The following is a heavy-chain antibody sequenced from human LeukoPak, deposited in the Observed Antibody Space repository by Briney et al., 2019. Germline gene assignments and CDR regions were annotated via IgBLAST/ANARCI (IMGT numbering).Heavy chain of an antibody. CDR3: AAGTPSSGTITIFGVVLDAFDI. J-gene: IGHJ3*02. CDR1: GFTFTSSA. D-gene: IGHD3-3*01. CDR2: IVVGSGNT. Sequence: SVKVSCKASGFTFTSSAMQWVRQARGQRLEWIGWIVVGSGNTNYAQRFQERVTITRDMSTSTAYMELSSLRSEDTAVYYCAAGTPSSGTITIFGVVLDAFDIWGQGTMVTVSS. V-gene: IGHV1-58*02.